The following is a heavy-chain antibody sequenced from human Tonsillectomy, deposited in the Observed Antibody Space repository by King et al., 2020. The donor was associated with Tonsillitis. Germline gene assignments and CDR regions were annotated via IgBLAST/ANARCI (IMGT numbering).Heavy chain of an antibody. D-gene: IGHD3-10*01. CDR3: VSGTWGYYFEY. J-gene: IGHJ4*02. V-gene: IGHV3-30*04. CDR2: ISYDGINK. CDR1: GFTFSSNA. Sequence: VQLVESGGGVVQPGRSLRLSCAASGFTFSSNAMHWVRQAPGKGLEWVAVISYDGINKNYADSVKGRFTISRDNSKNTLYLQMNNLRFEDTAVYYCVSGTWGYYFEYWGQGTLVTVSS.